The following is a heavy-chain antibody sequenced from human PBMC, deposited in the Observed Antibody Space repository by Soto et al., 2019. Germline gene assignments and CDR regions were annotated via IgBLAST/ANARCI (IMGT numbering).Heavy chain of an antibody. CDR2: ISYDGSNK. V-gene: IGHV3-30*18. CDR3: AKDPSSSWYLNWFDP. J-gene: IGHJ5*02. CDR1: GFTFSSYG. D-gene: IGHD6-13*01. Sequence: PGGSLRLSCAASGFTFSSYGMHWVRQAPGKGLEWVAVISYDGSNKYYADSVKGRFTISRDNSKNTLYLQMNSLRAEDTAVYYCAKDPSSSWYLNWFDPWGQGTLVTVSS.